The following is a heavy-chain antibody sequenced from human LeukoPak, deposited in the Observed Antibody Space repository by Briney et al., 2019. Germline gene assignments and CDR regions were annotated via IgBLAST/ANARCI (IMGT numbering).Heavy chain of an antibody. CDR2: IYHSGST. V-gene: IGHV4-30-2*01. CDR1: GGSISSGGYS. J-gene: IGHJ3*02. Sequence: PSQTLSLTCAVSGGSISSGGYSWSWIRQPPGKGLEGIGYIYHSGSTYYNPSLKSRVTISVDRSKNQFSLKLSSVTAADTAVYYCARGFSYYYDSSAKRAFDIWGQGTMVTVSS. D-gene: IGHD3-22*01. CDR3: ARGFSYYYDSSAKRAFDI.